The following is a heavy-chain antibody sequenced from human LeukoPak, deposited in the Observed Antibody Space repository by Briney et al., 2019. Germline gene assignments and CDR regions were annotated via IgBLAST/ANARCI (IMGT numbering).Heavy chain of an antibody. J-gene: IGHJ4*02. CDR2: IYHGGST. V-gene: IGHV4-30-2*01. CDR3: ARGRGSGSLPLDY. Sequence: SETLSLTCTVSGGSISSGGYYWSWIRQPPGKGLEWIGYIYHGGSTYYNPSLKSRVTISVDRSKNQFSLKLSSVTAADTAVYYCARGRGSGSLPLDYWGQGTLVTVSS. D-gene: IGHD3-10*01. CDR1: GGSISSGGYY.